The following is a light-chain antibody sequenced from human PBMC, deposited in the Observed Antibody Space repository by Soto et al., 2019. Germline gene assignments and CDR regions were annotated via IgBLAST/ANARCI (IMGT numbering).Light chain of an antibody. J-gene: IGLJ1*01. CDR2: EVS. V-gene: IGLV2-14*01. Sequence: QSVLTQPASVSGSPGQSITISCTGTSSDTAGYNYVSWYQQHPGKAPKLMIYEVSNRPSGVSNRFSGSQSGNTASLTISGLQAEDEANYYCSSYTTRNTPLYVFGTGTKVTVL. CDR3: SSYTTRNTPLYV. CDR1: SSDTAGYNY.